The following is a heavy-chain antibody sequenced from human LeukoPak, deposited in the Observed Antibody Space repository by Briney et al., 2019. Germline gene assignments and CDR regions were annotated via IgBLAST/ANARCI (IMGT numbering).Heavy chain of an antibody. D-gene: IGHD6-13*01. J-gene: IGHJ4*02. V-gene: IGHV1-18*01. CDR3: ARAAYSSSWYFEFDY. CDR1: GYTFTSYG. CDR2: ISAYNGST. Sequence: AASVKVSCRASGYTFTSYGISWVRQAPGQGLEWMGWISAYNGSTNYAQKLQGRVTMTTDTSTSTAYMELRSLRSDDTAVYYCARAAYSSSWYFEFDYWGQGTLVTVSS.